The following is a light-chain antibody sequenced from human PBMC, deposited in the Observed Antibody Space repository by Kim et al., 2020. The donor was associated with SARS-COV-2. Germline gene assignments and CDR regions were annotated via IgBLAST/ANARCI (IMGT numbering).Light chain of an antibody. Sequence: QSALTQPPSASGSPGQSVTISCAGTSSDVGGFNFVSWYLQHPGKAPKLMVCVVSKRPSGVPDRFSGSKSGNTASLTISGLQADDEADYYCCSYAGSYTFIFGGGTQLTVL. V-gene: IGLV2-8*01. CDR1: SSDVGGFNF. J-gene: IGLJ2*01. CDR3: CSYAGSYTFI. CDR2: VVS.